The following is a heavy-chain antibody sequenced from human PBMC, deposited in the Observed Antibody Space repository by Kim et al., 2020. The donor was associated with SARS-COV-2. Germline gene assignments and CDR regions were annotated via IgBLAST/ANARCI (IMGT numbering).Heavy chain of an antibody. CDR2: ISYDGSNK. CDR1: GFTFSSYG. V-gene: IGHV3-30*18. D-gene: IGHD6-13*01. J-gene: IGHJ4*02. CDR3: AKDERQQLAQTH. Sequence: GGSLRLSCAASGFTFSSYGMHWVRQAPGKGLEWVAVISYDGSNKYYADSVKGRFTISRDNSKNTLYLQMNSLRAEDTAVYYCAKDERQQLAQTHWGQGTLVTVSS.